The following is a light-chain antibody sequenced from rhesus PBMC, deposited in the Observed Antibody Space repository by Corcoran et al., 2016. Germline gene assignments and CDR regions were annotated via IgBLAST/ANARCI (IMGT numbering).Light chain of an antibody. Sequence: DIQLTQSPSSLSASVGDTVTITCRASETVNKYVNWYQQKPGKAPKLLIFEASTLQGGVPPRFSGSGSGTDYTLIISSLKSEDVATYYCQHNYGTPFTFGPGTKLDIK. J-gene: IGKJ3*01. CDR3: QHNYGTPFT. CDR2: EAS. CDR1: ETVNKY. V-gene: IGKV1-74*01.